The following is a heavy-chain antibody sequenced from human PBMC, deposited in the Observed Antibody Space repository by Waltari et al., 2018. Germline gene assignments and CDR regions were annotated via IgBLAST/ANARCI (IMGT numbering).Heavy chain of an antibody. V-gene: IGHV3-23*01. J-gene: IGHJ4*02. CDR1: GFTLSSYA. D-gene: IGHD3-3*01. Sequence: EVQLLESGGGLVQPGGSLRLSWAASGFTLSSYAMSWVRQAPGKGLEWVSAISGSGGSTYYADSVKGRFTISRDNSKNTLYLQMNSLRAEDTAVYYCAKDGGEWLPLDYWGQGTLVTVSS. CDR3: AKDGGEWLPLDY. CDR2: ISGSGGST.